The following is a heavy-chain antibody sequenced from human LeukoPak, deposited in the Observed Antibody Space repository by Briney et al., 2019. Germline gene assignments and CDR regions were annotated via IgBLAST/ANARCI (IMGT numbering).Heavy chain of an antibody. CDR3: ARPEVGATSSAFDI. V-gene: IGHV4-59*01. CDR1: GGSISSYY. D-gene: IGHD1-26*01. J-gene: IGHJ3*02. CDR2: IYYSGST. Sequence: SETLSLTCPVSGGSISSYYWSWIRQPPGKGLEWIGYIYYSGSTNYNPSLKSRVTISVDTSKNQFSLKLSSVTAADTAVYYCARPEVGATSSAFDIWGQGTMVTVSS.